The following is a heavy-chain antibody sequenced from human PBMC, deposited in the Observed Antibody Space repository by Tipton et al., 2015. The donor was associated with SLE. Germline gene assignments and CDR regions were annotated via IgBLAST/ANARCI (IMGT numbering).Heavy chain of an antibody. CDR3: AAVFWSRSGWSGGLPSHWFFDR. V-gene: IGHV4-39*07. CDR1: DDAIRRSSYF. D-gene: IGHD6-19*01. CDR2: IYSSGGT. Sequence: LRLSCTVSDDAIRRSSYFWGWIRQPPGKGLEWIGNIYSSGGTYYNSSLESRVTISVEASENQFSLKLTSVTAADTAAYDCAAVFWSRSGWSGGLPSHWFFDRWGRGTLVTVSS. J-gene: IGHJ2*01.